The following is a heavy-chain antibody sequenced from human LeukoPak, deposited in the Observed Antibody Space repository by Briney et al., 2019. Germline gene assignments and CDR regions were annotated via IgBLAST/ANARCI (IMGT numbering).Heavy chain of an antibody. CDR3: AKQAIPELRYFDWLTDY. J-gene: IGHJ4*02. CDR1: EFTFSSSA. V-gene: IGHV3-23*01. D-gene: IGHD3-9*01. CDR2: TGIGT. Sequence: PGGSLRLYCAASEFTFSSSAMSWVRQAPGKGLEWVSTTGIGTYYADSVKGRFTISRDNSKNTLYLQMNSLRAEDTAVYYCAKQAIPELRYFDWLTDYWGQGTLVTVSS.